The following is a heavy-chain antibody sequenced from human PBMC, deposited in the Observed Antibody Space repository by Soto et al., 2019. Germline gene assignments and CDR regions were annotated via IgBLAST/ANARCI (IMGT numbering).Heavy chain of an antibody. CDR3: ARGLPYSISPWGFDP. D-gene: IGHD6-6*01. J-gene: IGHJ5*02. CDR1: GGSFSGYY. CDR2: INHSGST. V-gene: IGHV4-34*01. Sequence: PSETLSLTCAVYGGSFSGYYWSWIRQPPGKGLEWIGEINHSGSTNYNPSLKSRVTISVDTSKNQFSLKLSSVTAADTAVYYCARGLPYSISPWGFDPWGQGTLVTVSS.